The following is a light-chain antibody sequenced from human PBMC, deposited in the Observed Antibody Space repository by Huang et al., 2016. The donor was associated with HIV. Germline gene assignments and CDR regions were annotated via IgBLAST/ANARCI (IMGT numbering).Light chain of an antibody. Sequence: DIQMTQSPSSLSASVGDRVTITCRASQTIITYLNWYQQKPGKDPKLLIYGASSLHSGVPSRFSGSGSGTDFTLTISSLQPDDFATYYCQQSCNTPPYTFGQGTKLEIK. V-gene: IGKV1-39*01. CDR1: QTIITY. CDR2: GAS. CDR3: QQSCNTPPYT. J-gene: IGKJ2*01.